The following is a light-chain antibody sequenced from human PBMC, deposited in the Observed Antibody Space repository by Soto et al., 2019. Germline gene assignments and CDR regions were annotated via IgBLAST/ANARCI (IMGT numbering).Light chain of an antibody. V-gene: IGKV3-20*01. Sequence: EMVLTQSPGTLSLSPGESATLSCRASQSVSSSYLAGYQQKTGQAHRLLIYGASSMATGIPDRFSGRGAGTDFNLNIRRLEPEDFVVYYCQPYGSPVSFGKGTRLEIK. CDR1: QSVSSSY. J-gene: IGKJ5*01. CDR2: GAS. CDR3: QPYGSPVS.